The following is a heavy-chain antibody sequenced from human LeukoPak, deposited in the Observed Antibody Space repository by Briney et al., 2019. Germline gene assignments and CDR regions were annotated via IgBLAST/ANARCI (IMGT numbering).Heavy chain of an antibody. J-gene: IGHJ6*04. CDR1: GFTFSSYW. D-gene: IGHD3-10*01. CDR2: INSDESST. V-gene: IGHV3-74*01. Sequence: QAGGSLRLSCAASGFTFSSYWMHWVRQAPGKGLVWVSRINSDESSTSYADSVKGRFTISRDNAKNTLYLQMNSLRAEDTAVYYCARGGPIYYYGMDVWGKGTTVTVSS. CDR3: ARGGPIYYYGMDV.